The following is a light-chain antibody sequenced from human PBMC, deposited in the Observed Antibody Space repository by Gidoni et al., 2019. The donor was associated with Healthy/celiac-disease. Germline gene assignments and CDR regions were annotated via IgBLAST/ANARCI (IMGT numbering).Light chain of an antibody. J-gene: IGLJ2*01. Sequence: SSELTQPPSVSLSPGQTASITCSGDKLGDTYACLYQQKPGQSPVLVIYQDSKRPSGIPERFSGPNSGNTATLTISGTQAMDEADYYCQAWDSSTAVFGGGTKLTVL. V-gene: IGLV3-1*01. CDR3: QAWDSSTAV. CDR2: QDS. CDR1: KLGDTY.